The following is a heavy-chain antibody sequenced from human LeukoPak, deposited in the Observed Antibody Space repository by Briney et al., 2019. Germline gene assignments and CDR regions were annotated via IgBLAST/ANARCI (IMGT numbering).Heavy chain of an antibody. CDR2: ISAYNGNT. Sequence: EASVKVSCKASGGTFSSYAISWVRQAPGQGLEWMGWISAYNGNTNYAQKLQGRVTMTTDTSTSTAYMELRSLRSDDTAVYYCARGDEDSSGWPLFDYWGQGTLVTVSS. CDR3: ARGDEDSSGWPLFDY. J-gene: IGHJ4*02. CDR1: GGTFSSYA. V-gene: IGHV1-18*01. D-gene: IGHD6-19*01.